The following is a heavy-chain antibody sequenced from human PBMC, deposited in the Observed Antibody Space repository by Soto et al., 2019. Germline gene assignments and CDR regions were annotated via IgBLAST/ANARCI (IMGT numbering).Heavy chain of an antibody. Sequence: QVQLVQSGAEVKKPGSSVKVSCNASGGTFSSYAISWVRQAPGQGLEWMGGITPIFGTANYAQKFKGRITITADESTSTAYMELSSLRSEDTAVYYCARESRYCSGGSCYFLPGIDYWGQGTLVTVSS. CDR1: GGTFSSYA. CDR3: ARESRYCSGGSCYFLPGIDY. V-gene: IGHV1-69*12. J-gene: IGHJ4*02. D-gene: IGHD2-15*01. CDR2: ITPIFGTA.